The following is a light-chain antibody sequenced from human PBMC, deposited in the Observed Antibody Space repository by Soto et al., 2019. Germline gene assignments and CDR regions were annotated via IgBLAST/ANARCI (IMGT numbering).Light chain of an antibody. CDR1: QSVSSY. J-gene: IGKJ1*01. V-gene: IGKV3-11*01. CDR3: QQRSACPRDTWT. CDR2: DAS. Sequence: EIVLTQSPATLSLSPGERATLSCRASQSVSSYLAWYQQKPGQAPRLLIYDASNRATGIPARFSGSGSGTDFTLTISSLEPEDFAVYYCQQRSACPRDTWTFGQGTKVEIK.